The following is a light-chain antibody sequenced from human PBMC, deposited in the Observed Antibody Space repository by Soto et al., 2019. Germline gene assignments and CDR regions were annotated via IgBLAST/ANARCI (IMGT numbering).Light chain of an antibody. CDR1: HSVDSTN. V-gene: IGKV3-20*01. CDR2: GAS. Sequence: EIVLTQSPGTLSLSPGERATLSCRTSHSVDSTNIAWYQQRPGQPPRLLIYGASGRATGIPDRFGGSGSGTDFTLNISRLEPEDFAVYFCQHYGDSRTFGQGTKV. CDR3: QHYGDSRT. J-gene: IGKJ1*01.